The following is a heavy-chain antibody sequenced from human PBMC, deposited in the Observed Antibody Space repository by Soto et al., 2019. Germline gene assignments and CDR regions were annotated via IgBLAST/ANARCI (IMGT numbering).Heavy chain of an antibody. Sequence: QVQLVQSGAEVKKPGSSVNVSCKTSGGTFGNSAVTWVRQAPGQGLEWLGGIVPMFGTANYAQKFQGRVTITEDESTMPAYMELTSRKTDDTAVYYCARDGDPQSAFWSGPLGGGRYDPWGQGTVVTVSS. CDR3: ARDGDPQSAFWSGPLGGGRYDP. V-gene: IGHV1-69*12. CDR2: IVPMFGTA. D-gene: IGHD3-3*01. J-gene: IGHJ5*02. CDR1: GGTFGNSA.